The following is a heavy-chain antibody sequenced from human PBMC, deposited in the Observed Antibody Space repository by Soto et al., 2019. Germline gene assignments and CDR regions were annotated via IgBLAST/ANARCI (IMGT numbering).Heavy chain of an antibody. CDR1: GFTFSNYA. D-gene: IGHD3-3*01. Sequence: EVQLLESGGGLVAPGGSLRLSCAASGFTFSNYATSWVRQAPGKGLEWVSAISGSGGYTYYADSVKGRFTISRDNSKRTMYQKRNSLGDEDTAIYSGAKEGDFSDFWSGYGGAVWAQGTTVIVSS. V-gene: IGHV3-23*01. J-gene: IGHJ6*02. CDR3: AKEGDFSDFWSGYGGAV. CDR2: ISGSGGYT.